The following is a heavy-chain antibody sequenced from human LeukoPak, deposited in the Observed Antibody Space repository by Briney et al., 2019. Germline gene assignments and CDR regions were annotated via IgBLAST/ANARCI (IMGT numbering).Heavy chain of an antibody. V-gene: IGHV3-30*04. CDR3: ARGAHKRDDYGGFFDY. J-gene: IGHJ4*02. CDR2: ISYDGSKK. CDR1: GFTFSSYA. D-gene: IGHD4-23*01. Sequence: GGSLRLSCAASGFTFSSYAMSWVRQAPGKGLEWVEVISYDGSKKDYADSEKGRFTISRDNSKNTLYLQMNSLRAEDTAIYYCARGAHKRDDYGGFFDYWGQGTLVTVSS.